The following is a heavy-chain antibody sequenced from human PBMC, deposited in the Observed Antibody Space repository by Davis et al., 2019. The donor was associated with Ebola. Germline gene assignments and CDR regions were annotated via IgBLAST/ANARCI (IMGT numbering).Heavy chain of an antibody. J-gene: IGHJ4*02. CDR3: ARLGGYCGGDCHFDY. D-gene: IGHD2-21*02. V-gene: IGHV3-23*01. Sequence: PGGSLRLSCAASGFTFSSYSMNWVRQAPGKGLEWVSAISGSGGSTYYADSVKGRFTISRDNSKNMLYLQMNSLRAEDTAVYYCARLGGYCGGDCHFDYWGQGTLVTVSS. CDR2: ISGSGGST. CDR1: GFTFSSYS.